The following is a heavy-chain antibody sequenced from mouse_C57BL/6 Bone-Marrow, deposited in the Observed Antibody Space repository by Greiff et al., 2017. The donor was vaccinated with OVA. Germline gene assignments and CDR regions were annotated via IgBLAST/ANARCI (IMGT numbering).Heavy chain of an antibody. D-gene: IGHD2-3*01. J-gene: IGHJ1*03. CDR3: AKKRDGYYDGYFDV. Sequence: VQLQQSGPGLVQPSQSLSITCTVSGFSLTSYGVHWVRQSPGKGLEWLGVIWRGGSTDYNAAFMSRLSITKDNSKSQVFFKMNSLQADDTAIDYCAKKRDGYYDGYFDVWGTGTTVTVSA. CDR2: IWRGGST. CDR1: GFSLTSYG. V-gene: IGHV2-5*01.